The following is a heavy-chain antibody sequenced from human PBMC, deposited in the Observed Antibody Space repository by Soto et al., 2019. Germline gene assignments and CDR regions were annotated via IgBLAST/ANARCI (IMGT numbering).Heavy chain of an antibody. V-gene: IGHV1-24*01. CDR3: ATENTRGALTLFGVVIPALFY. D-gene: IGHD3-3*01. CDR2: FDPEDGET. J-gene: IGHJ4*02. CDR1: GHTATDLC. Sequence: ASVKVSCKVSGHTATDLCMHWVRLAPGGGLEWMGRFDPEDGETIYAEKFQGRLTMTEDTSTDTAYMELNSLPYEDTALYYCATENTRGALTLFGVVIPALFYWCQGTLVTVSS.